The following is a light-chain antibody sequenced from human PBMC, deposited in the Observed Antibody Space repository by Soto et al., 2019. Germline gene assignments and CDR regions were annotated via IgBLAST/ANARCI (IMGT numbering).Light chain of an antibody. CDR3: CSYAGSSTVV. V-gene: IGLV2-23*01. Sequence: HSVLTQPASVSGSPGQSITISCTGTSSDVGSYNLVSWYQQHPGKAPKLMIYEGSKRPSGVSNRFSVSKSGNTASLTISGLQAEDEADYYCCSYAGSSTVVFGGGTKVTVL. CDR2: EGS. J-gene: IGLJ2*01. CDR1: SSDVGSYNL.